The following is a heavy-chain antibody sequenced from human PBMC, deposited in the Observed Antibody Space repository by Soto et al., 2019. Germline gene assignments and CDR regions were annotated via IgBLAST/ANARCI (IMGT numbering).Heavy chain of an antibody. Sequence: QVQLVESGGGVVQPGRSLSLSCAASGFTFNRYGMHWVRQAPGKGLDWVAVISYDGSDKYYAASVKGRFTISRDNSKNTLYLHMDSLKSEDTAVYYCAKVQMWRVPTITSPYFAYWGQGSLVTVSS. D-gene: IGHD5-12*01. J-gene: IGHJ4*02. CDR2: ISYDGSDK. CDR3: AKVQMWRVPTITSPYFAY. CDR1: GFTFNRYG. V-gene: IGHV3-30*18.